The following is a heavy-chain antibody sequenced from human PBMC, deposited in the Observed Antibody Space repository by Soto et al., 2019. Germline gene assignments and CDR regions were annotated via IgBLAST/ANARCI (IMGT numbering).Heavy chain of an antibody. J-gene: IGHJ6*02. Sequence: SSETLSLTCAVYGGSFSGYYWSWIRQPPGKGLEWIGEINHSGSTNYNPSLKSRVTISVDTSKNQFSLKLSSVTAADTAVYYCARDLGSGTDVWGQGTTVTVSS. CDR3: ARDLGSGTDV. V-gene: IGHV4-34*01. CDR1: GGSFSGYY. D-gene: IGHD3-10*01. CDR2: INHSGST.